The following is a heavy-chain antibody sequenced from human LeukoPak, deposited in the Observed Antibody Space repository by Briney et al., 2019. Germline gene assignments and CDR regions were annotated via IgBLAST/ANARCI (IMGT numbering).Heavy chain of an antibody. Sequence: SVKVSCKASGGTFSSYATSWVRQAPGQGLEWMGGIIPIFGTANYAQKFQGRVTITADESTSTAYMELSSLRSEDTAVYYCARSGRTVEMAYYFDYWGQGTLVTVSS. CDR2: IIPIFGTA. V-gene: IGHV1-69*13. D-gene: IGHD5-24*01. J-gene: IGHJ4*02. CDR3: ARSGRTVEMAYYFDY. CDR1: GGTFSSYA.